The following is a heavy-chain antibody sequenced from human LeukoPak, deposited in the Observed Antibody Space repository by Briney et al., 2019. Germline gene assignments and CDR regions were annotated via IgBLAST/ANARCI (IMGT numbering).Heavy chain of an antibody. J-gene: IGHJ4*02. D-gene: IGHD3-10*01. CDR3: AKKLKGTYGSGTIDY. Sequence: PGGSLRLSCAASGFTFSSYAMSWVRQAPGKGLEWVSAISGSGGSTYYADSVKGRFTISRDNSKNTLYLQMNGLRAEDTALYYCAKKLKGTYGSGTIDYWGQGTLVTVSS. CDR2: ISGSGGST. V-gene: IGHV3-23*01. CDR1: GFTFSSYA.